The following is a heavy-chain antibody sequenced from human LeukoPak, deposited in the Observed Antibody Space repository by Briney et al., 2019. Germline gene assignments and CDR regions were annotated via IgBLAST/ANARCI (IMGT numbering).Heavy chain of an antibody. D-gene: IGHD3-22*01. CDR2: ISGSGST. CDR1: GDSISSGDYY. J-gene: IGHJ3*02. Sequence: KPSETLSLTCTVSGDSISSGDYYWSWIRQPAGKGLEWIGRISGSGSTNYNPSLKSRVTISVDTSKNQFSLKLSSVTAADTAVYFCARGPYSYDSSGAFDIWGQGTMVTVSS. V-gene: IGHV4-61*02. CDR3: ARGPYSYDSSGAFDI.